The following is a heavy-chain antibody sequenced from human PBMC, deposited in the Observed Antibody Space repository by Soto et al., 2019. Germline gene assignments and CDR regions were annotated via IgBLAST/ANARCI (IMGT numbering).Heavy chain of an antibody. CDR2: IWYDGSNK. Sequence: QVQLVESGGGVVQPGRSLRLSCAASGFTFNSYGMHWVRQAPGKGLEWVAVIWYDGSNKYYADSVKGRFTISRDNSKNTLYLQMNSLRAEDTAVYYCARDRSTPVLDYRGQGTLVTVSS. V-gene: IGHV3-33*01. CDR3: ARDRSTPVLDY. J-gene: IGHJ4*02. CDR1: GFTFNSYG. D-gene: IGHD2-15*01.